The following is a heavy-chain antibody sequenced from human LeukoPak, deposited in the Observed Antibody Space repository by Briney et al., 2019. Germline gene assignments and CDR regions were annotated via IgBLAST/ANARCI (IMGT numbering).Heavy chain of an antibody. D-gene: IGHD6-19*01. Sequence: SETLSLTCTVSGGSISRYYWSWIRQPPGKGLEWIGYIYYSGSTNYNPSLKSRVTISVDTSKNQFSLKLSSVTAADTAVYYCARWRSSGDAFDIWGQGTMVTVSS. CDR2: IYYSGST. J-gene: IGHJ3*02. CDR3: ARWRSSGDAFDI. CDR1: GGSISRYY. V-gene: IGHV4-59*01.